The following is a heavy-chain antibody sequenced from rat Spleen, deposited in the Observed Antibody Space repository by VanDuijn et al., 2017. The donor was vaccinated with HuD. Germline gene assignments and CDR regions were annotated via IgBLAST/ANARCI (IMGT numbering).Heavy chain of an antibody. CDR2: VWGDGDT. CDR3: ARSVMYTTDYYYVRVMDA. J-gene: IGHJ4*01. Sequence: QVQLKESGPGLVQPSQTLSPTCTVSGFSLTSYHVHWVRQPPGQGREWMGVVWGDGDTSYNSGLKSRLTITRDPSKSQVCLKMDSLQTEDTATYYCARSVMYTTDYYYVRVMDAWGQGASVTVSS. CDR1: GFSLTSYH. V-gene: IGHV2-32*01. D-gene: IGHD1-6*01.